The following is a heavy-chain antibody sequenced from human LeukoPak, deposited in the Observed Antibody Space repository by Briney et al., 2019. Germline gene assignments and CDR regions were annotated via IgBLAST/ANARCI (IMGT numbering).Heavy chain of an antibody. CDR2: ISGSGGST. CDR3: AKNGGGSCYSHFDY. V-gene: IGHV3-23*01. J-gene: IGHJ4*02. Sequence: SGGSLRLSCAASGFTFSSYAMSWVRQAPGKGLEWVSAISGSGGSTYYADSVKGRFTISRDNSKNTLYLQMNSLRAEDTAVYYCAKNGGGSCYSHFDYLGQGTLVTVSS. CDR1: GFTFSSYA. D-gene: IGHD2-15*01.